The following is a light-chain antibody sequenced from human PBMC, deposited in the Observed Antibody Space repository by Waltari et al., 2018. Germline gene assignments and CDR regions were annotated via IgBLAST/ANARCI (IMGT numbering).Light chain of an antibody. CDR3: QQYDGLPFT. Sequence: DIQMTQSPSSLSASVGDKVTITCHASQAINSWLAWYQQKPGEAPKPLIYGASSLQSGVPSRFRGSGSGTDYTLTISSLQPEDFATYYCQQYDGLPFTFVQGTKMEIK. CDR2: GAS. CDR1: QAINSW. J-gene: IGKJ2*01. V-gene: IGKV1D-16*01.